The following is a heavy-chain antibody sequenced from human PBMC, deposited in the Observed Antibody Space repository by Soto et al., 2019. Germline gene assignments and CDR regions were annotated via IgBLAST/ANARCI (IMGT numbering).Heavy chain of an antibody. V-gene: IGHV7-4-1*01. CDR3: ARGTPFKATVTLGY. CDR2: INTNTGNP. CDR1: GYTFTSYA. J-gene: IGHJ4*02. Sequence: GASVKVSCKASGYTFTSYAMNWVRQAPGQGLEWMGWINTNTGNPTYAQGFTGRFVFSLDTSVSTAYLQICSLKAEDTAVYYCARGTPFKATVTLGYWGQRTLVTGSS. D-gene: IGHD4-4*01.